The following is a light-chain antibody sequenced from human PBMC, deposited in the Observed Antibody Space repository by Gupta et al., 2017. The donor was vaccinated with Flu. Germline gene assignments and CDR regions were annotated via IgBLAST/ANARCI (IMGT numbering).Light chain of an antibody. V-gene: IGKV1-39*01. J-gene: IGKJ4*01. CDR1: QSISSY. Sequence: DIQMTQSPSSLSASVGARVTITCRASQSISSYLNWYQQKPGKAPKLLIYAASNLQSGVPSRFSGSGSGTDFTLTISSLQPEDFATYYCQQTYSTLLTFGGGTKVEIK. CDR3: QQTYSTLLT. CDR2: AAS.